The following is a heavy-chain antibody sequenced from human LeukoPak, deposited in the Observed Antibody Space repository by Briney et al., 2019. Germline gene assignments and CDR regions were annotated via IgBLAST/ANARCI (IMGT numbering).Heavy chain of an antibody. V-gene: IGHV3-48*04. CDR3: ARYGSGSPYYYYYMDV. CDR2: VSATGYTT. D-gene: IGHD3-10*01. CDR1: GFTLPYG. J-gene: IGHJ6*03. Sequence: GGSLRLSCVVSGFTLPYGMSWVRQAPGKGLEWVSYVSATGYTTAYADSVKGRFTISRDNAKNSLYLQMNSLRAEDTAVYYCARYGSGSPYYYYYMDVWGKGTTVTISS.